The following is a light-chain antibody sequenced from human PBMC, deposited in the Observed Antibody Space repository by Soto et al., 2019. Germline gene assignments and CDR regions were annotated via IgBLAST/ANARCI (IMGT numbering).Light chain of an antibody. Sequence: SVVTEPASVTGSLGQLTLTSSNRTSSDVGANIFVSWHQQHPGKAPKLMIYAVSSRPSGVSYRFSGSKSGNTASLTISGLQFEEEADYHCSSYTFNTSIDFGSGTKVTVL. CDR2: AVS. CDR1: SSDVGANIF. V-gene: IGLV2-14*01. CDR3: SSYTFNTSID. J-gene: IGLJ1*01.